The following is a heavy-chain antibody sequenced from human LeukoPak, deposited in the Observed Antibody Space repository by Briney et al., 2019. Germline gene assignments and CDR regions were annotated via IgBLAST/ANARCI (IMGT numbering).Heavy chain of an antibody. CDR1: GYRFTSYW. V-gene: IGHV5-51*01. CDR2: IYPGDSDT. J-gene: IGHJ4*02. Sequence: NHGESLKISCKGSGYRFTSYWIGWVRQMPGKGLEWMGIIYPGDSDTRYSPSFQGQVTISADKSISTAYLQWSSLKASDTAMYYCARPFIHRGYCSGGSCSEREEIDYWGQGTLVTVSS. CDR3: ARPFIHRGYCSGGSCSEREEIDY. D-gene: IGHD2-15*01.